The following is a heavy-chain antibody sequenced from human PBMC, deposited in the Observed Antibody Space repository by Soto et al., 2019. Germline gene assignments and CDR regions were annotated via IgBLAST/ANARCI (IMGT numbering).Heavy chain of an antibody. V-gene: IGHV4-61*01. CDR1: GGSVSSGSYY. D-gene: IGHD3-10*01. Sequence: SETLSLTCTVSGGSVSSGSYYWSWIRQPPWKGLEWIGYISYSGSTNYNPSLKSRVTISVDTSKNQFSLKLSSVTAADTAVYYCARGGYYYGSGSSLFDYWGQGXLVTVYS. CDR2: ISYSGST. CDR3: ARGGYYYGSGSSLFDY. J-gene: IGHJ4*02.